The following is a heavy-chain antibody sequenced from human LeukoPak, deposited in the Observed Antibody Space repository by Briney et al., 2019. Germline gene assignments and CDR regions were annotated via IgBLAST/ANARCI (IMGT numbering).Heavy chain of an antibody. CDR1: GGSISSDY. CDR2: IYNGGST. V-gene: IGHV4-59*01. Sequence: PSETLSLTCMVSGGSISSDYWGWLRQPPGKGLEWIGYIYNGGSTKYQPSLKSRVIISLDTSTNQFSLNLISVAAADTAVYYCARAIDGHPFDIWGQGTMVTVSS. J-gene: IGHJ3*02. D-gene: IGHD5-24*01. CDR3: ARAIDGHPFDI.